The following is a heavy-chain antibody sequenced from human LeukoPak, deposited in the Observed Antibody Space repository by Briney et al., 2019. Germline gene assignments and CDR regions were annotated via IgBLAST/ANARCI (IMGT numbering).Heavy chain of an antibody. Sequence: PGGSLRLSCAASGFTFSSYSMNWVRQAPGKGLEWVSSISSSSSYIYYADSVKGRFTISRDNAKNSLYLQMNSLRAEDTAVYYCARDRVAGIDPHENAFDIWGQGTMVTVSS. CDR3: ARDRVAGIDPHENAFDI. V-gene: IGHV3-21*01. D-gene: IGHD6-13*01. CDR1: GFTFSSYS. CDR2: ISSSSSYI. J-gene: IGHJ3*02.